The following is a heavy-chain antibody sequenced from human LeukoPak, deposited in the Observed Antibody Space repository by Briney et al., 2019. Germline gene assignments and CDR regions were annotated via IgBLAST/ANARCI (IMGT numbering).Heavy chain of an antibody. V-gene: IGHV1-46*01. CDR1: GYTFTSYY. CDR3: ARAWAYDFWSGYFAFDI. D-gene: IGHD3-3*01. CDR2: INASGGST. Sequence: GASVKVSCKASGYTFTSYYMHWVRQAPGQGLEWMGIINASGGSTSYAQKFQGRVTMTRDMSTSTVYMELSSLRSEDTAVYYCARAWAYDFWSGYFAFDIWGQGTMVTVSS. J-gene: IGHJ3*02.